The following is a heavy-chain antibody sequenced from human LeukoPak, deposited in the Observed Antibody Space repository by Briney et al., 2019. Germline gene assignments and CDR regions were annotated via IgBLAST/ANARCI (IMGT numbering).Heavy chain of an antibody. Sequence: GGSLRLSCAASGFSFSTYVINWVRQAPGKGLEWVSVVSDSGGFTFYADSVKGRFTISRDNSMNTLYLQMNSLRADDTAVYFCAKAISGTSRGLLGYWVQGTLVTVSS. CDR3: AKAISGTSRGLLGY. CDR1: GFSFSTYV. V-gene: IGHV3-23*01. D-gene: IGHD1-26*01. J-gene: IGHJ4*02. CDR2: VSDSGGFT.